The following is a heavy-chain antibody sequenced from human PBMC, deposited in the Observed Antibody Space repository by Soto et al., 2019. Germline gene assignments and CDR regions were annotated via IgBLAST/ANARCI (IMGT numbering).Heavy chain of an antibody. J-gene: IGHJ4*02. D-gene: IGHD2-2*01. V-gene: IGHV3-23*01. CDR1: GFTFISSA. CDR3: VFHFNNYQSYS. CDR2: IGAGGANI. Sequence: EVHLLESGGALVQPGGSLRLSCAASGFTFISSAMNWVRQAPGKGLEWVSIIGAGGANIYYADSVKGRITISRDDSKNTVYLQMNTLRAEDTATYYCVFHFNNYQSYSWGQGTQVIVSS.